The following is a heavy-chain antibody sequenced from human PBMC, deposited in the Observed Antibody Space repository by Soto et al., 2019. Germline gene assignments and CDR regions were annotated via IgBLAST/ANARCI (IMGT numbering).Heavy chain of an antibody. CDR2: INPSGGST. CDR1: GYTFTAYY. D-gene: IGHD5-18*01. V-gene: IGHV1-46*01. J-gene: IGHJ4*02. CDR3: ARDSRDTAMVTAVDY. Sequence: ASVKVSCKASGYTFTAYYMHWVRQAPGQGLEWMGIINPSGGSTSYAQKFQGRVTMTRDTSTSTVYMELSSLRSEDTAVYYCARDSRDTAMVTAVDYWGQGTLVTVSS.